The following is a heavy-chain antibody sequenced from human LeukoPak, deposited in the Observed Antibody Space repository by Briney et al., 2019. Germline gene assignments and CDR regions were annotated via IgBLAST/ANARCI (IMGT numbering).Heavy chain of an antibody. D-gene: IGHD3-10*01. CDR3: ARHSLGYGSGSTGYFDY. CDR2: IYYSGST. V-gene: IGHV4-39*01. Sequence: PSETLSLTCTVSGGSISSSSYYWGWIRQPPGKGLEWIGSIYYSGSTYYNPSLKSRVTISVDTSKNQFSLKLSSVTAADTAVYYCARHSLGYGSGSTGYFDYWGQGTLVTVSS. J-gene: IGHJ4*02. CDR1: GGSISSSSYY.